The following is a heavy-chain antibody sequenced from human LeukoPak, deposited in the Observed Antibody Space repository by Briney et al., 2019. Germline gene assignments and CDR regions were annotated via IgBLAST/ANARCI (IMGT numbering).Heavy chain of an antibody. D-gene: IGHD3-3*01. J-gene: IGHJ4*02. CDR1: GFTFSNNW. CDR2: IKEEASER. Sequence: PGGSLRLSCAASGFTFSNNWMSWVRQARGKGLEGVANIKEEASERYYGDSVRGGFTLSRDNTKNSLYLQMNNLRAEDTAVYYCTRDKTELFGVVIGDYWGQGTLVTVSS. CDR3: TRDKTELFGVVIGDY. V-gene: IGHV3-7*01.